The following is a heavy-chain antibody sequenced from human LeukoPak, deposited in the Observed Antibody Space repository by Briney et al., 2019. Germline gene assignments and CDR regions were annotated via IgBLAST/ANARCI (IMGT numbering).Heavy chain of an antibody. CDR3: AKLWSTSRGAFDI. V-gene: IGHV3-23*01. D-gene: IGHD1-1*01. CDR1: GFTFSSYA. CDR2: VISSGGST. Sequence: GGSLRLSCAASGFTFSSYAMSWVRQAPGKGLEWVSPVISSGGSTYYADSLKGRFTISRDNSKNTLYLQMNSLRAEDTAVYYCAKLWSTSRGAFDIWGQGTMVTVSS. J-gene: IGHJ3*02.